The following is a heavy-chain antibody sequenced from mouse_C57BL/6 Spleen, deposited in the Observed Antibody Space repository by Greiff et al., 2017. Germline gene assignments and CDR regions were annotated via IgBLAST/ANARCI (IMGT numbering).Heavy chain of an antibody. CDR3: ARRSSNY. V-gene: IGHV1-75*01. D-gene: IGHD6-1*01. J-gene: IGHJ4*01. CDR1: GYTFTDYY. CDR2: IFPGSGST. Sequence: VQLQQSGPELVKPGASVKISCKASGYTFTDYYINWVRQRPGQGLEWIGWIFPGSGSTYYNEKFKGKATLTVDKSSSKAYMLLSSLTSEDSAVYFCARRSSNYWGQGTSVTVSS.